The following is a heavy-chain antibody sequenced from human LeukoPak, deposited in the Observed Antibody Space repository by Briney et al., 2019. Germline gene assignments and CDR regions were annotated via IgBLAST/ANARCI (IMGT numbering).Heavy chain of an antibody. D-gene: IGHD2-2*01. CDR2: TKYDGSAK. CDR1: GFTFSSYW. Sequence: TGGSLRLSCAASGFTFSSYWMTWVRQPPGKGLEWVANTKYDGSAKYYGDSVKGRFTISRDNTKNSLYLQMNSLRAEDTAVYYCARVIVLVEGASDHFDYWGQGTPATVHS. J-gene: IGHJ4*02. V-gene: IGHV3-7*01. CDR3: ARVIVLVEGASDHFDY.